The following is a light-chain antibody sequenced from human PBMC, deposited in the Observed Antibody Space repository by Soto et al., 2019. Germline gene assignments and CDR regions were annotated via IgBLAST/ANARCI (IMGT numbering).Light chain of an antibody. CDR1: SSNIGAGYD. CDR3: QSYDSSLSGSMV. V-gene: IGLV1-40*01. Sequence: QSVLTQPPSVSXXPGQRVTISCTGSSSNIGAGYDVHWYQQLPGTAPKLLIYGNSNRPSGVPDRFSGSKSGTSASLAITGLQAEDEADYYCQSYDSSLSGSMVFGGGTKVTVL. CDR2: GNS. J-gene: IGLJ3*02.